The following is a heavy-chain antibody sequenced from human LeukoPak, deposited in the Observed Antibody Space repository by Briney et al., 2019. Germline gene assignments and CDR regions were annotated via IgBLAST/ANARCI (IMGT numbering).Heavy chain of an antibody. CDR1: GSTFSSYG. CDR2: IRYDGSNK. CDR3: ARGHSGWYDY. V-gene: IGHV3-30*02. Sequence: GGSRRLSCAASGSTFSSYGMHWVRQAPGKGLEWVAFIRYDGSNKYYADSVKGRFTISRDNSKNTLYLQMNSLRAEDTAVYYCARGHSGWYDYWGQGTLVTVSS. D-gene: IGHD6-19*01. J-gene: IGHJ4*02.